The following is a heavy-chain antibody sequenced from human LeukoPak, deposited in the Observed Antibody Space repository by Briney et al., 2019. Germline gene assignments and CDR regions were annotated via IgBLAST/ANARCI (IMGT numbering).Heavy chain of an antibody. Sequence: SETLSLTCTVSSGSISSYYWSWIRQPPGKGLEWSGEINHSGSTNYNPSLNSRVPISVDTSKNQFSLKLSSVTAADTAVYYCARRPHVGREVYNWFDPWGQGTLVTVSS. J-gene: IGHJ5*02. CDR3: ARRPHVGREVYNWFDP. V-gene: IGHV4-34*01. CDR2: INHSGST. D-gene: IGHD3-10*01. CDR1: SGSISSYY.